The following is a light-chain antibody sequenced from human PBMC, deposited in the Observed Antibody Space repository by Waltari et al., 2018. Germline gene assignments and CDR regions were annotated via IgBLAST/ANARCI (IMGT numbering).Light chain of an antibody. V-gene: IGKV1-27*01. CDR2: GAT. CDR3: QRYSNTPRT. CDR1: QDISNY. Sequence: DIQMTQSPSSLSASIGDRVTMTCRASQDISNYLAWYQQKPGKVPKLLIYGATTLQTGVPSRFSGSGSGTDFTLTISILQPEDVATYYCQRYSNTPRTFGQGTKLEIK. J-gene: IGKJ2*02.